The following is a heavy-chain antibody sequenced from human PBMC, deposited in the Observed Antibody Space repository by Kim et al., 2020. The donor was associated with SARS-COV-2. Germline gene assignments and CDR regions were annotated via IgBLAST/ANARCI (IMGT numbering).Heavy chain of an antibody. D-gene: IGHD4-17*01. V-gene: IGHV3-48*03. Sequence: SVKGRFTISRDNAKNSLYLQMNSLRAEDTAVYYCARDLAEYDYGDPSDYWGQGTLVTVSS. CDR3: ARDLAEYDYGDPSDY. J-gene: IGHJ4*02.